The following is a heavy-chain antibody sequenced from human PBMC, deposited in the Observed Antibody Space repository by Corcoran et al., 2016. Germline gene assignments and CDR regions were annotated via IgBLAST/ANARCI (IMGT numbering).Heavy chain of an antibody. CDR1: GGSISSNTW. Sequence: QVQLQESGPGLVRPSGTLSLTCAVSGGSISSNTWWTWVRQPPGKGLEWIGEIDHSGSTNYNPSLKSRSTISADKSKNQFSLNLSAGTAADTAIYCGAGGGTGHVDPWGQGILVTVSS. V-gene: IGHV4-4*01. J-gene: IGHJ5*02. CDR3: AGGGTGHVDP. CDR2: IDHSGST. D-gene: IGHD2-8*02.